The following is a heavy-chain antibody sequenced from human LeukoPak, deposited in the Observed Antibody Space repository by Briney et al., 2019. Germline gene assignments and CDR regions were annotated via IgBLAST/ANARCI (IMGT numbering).Heavy chain of an antibody. J-gene: IGHJ3*02. CDR3: ARGFDGYYGSDI. Sequence: GGSLRLSCAASGFTFTTYWMSWVRQAPGKGLEWVANINQDGIEKYYVASVKGRFTISRDNAKNSMYVQMNSLRAEDTAVYYCARGFDGYYGSDIWGQGTMVTVSS. D-gene: IGHD5-24*01. CDR1: GFTFTTYW. CDR2: INQDGIEK. V-gene: IGHV3-7*05.